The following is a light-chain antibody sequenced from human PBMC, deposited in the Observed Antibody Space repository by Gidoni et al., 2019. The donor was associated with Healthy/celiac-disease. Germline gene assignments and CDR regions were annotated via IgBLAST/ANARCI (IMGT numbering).Light chain of an antibody. Sequence: DIQMTQSPSTLSASVGDRVTITCRASQSISSWLAWYQQKPGKAPKLLIYKASSLERGVPSRFSGSGSGTEFTLTIRSLQPDDFATYYCQQYNSYSLTFXGXTKVEIK. CDR1: QSISSW. J-gene: IGKJ4*01. CDR3: QQYNSYSLT. CDR2: KAS. V-gene: IGKV1-5*03.